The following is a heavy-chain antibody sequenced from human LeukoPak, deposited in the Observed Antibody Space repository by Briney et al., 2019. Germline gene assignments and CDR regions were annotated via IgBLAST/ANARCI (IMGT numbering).Heavy chain of an antibody. CDR1: GFTFTSYT. CDR3: VRETVDIVMAHPLDY. J-gene: IGHJ4*02. D-gene: IGHD5-12*01. CDR2: ISSHSSYM. V-gene: IGHV3-21*01. Sequence: GGSLRLSCAASGFTFTSYTMDWVRQAPGKGPAWVSSISSHSSYMFYADSVRGRFTVSRDNAKNSLYLQMNSLRADDTAVYYCVRETVDIVMAHPLDYWGQGTLVTVSS.